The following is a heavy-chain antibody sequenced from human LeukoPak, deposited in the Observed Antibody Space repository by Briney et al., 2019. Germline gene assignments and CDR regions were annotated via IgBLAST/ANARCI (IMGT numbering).Heavy chain of an antibody. CDR1: GGSISSYY. Sequence: LETLSLTCTVSGGSISSYYWSWIRQPPGKGLEWIGYIYYSGSTNYNPSLKSRVTISVDTSKNQFSLKLSSVTAADTAVYYCARALYYYDSSGYYYFDYWGQGTLVTVSS. J-gene: IGHJ4*02. CDR2: IYYSGST. D-gene: IGHD3-22*01. V-gene: IGHV4-59*01. CDR3: ARALYYYDSSGYYYFDY.